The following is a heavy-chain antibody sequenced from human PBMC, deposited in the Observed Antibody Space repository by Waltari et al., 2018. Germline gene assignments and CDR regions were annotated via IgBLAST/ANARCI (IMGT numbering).Heavy chain of an antibody. J-gene: IGHJ3*02. CDR1: GYSISSGYY. Sequence: QVQLQESGPGLVKPSETLSLTCTVSGYSISSGYYWGWIRQPPGKGLEWIGSIYHSGSTHYTPSLKSRVTISVDTSKTQFSLKLSSVTAAYTAVYYCARDSRWELLENAFDIWGQGTMVTVSS. CDR3: ARDSRWELLENAFDI. CDR2: IYHSGST. V-gene: IGHV4-38-2*02. D-gene: IGHD1-26*01.